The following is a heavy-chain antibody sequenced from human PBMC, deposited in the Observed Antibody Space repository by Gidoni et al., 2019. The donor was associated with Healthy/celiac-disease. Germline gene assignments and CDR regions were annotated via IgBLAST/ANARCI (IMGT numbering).Heavy chain of an antibody. CDR3: ARGKWILYDSSGYDY. J-gene: IGHJ4*02. CDR1: GGSISSGGYY. D-gene: IGHD3-22*01. V-gene: IGHV4-31*03. Sequence: QVQLQESGPGLVKPSQTLSLTCTVSGGSISSGGYYWRWIRQHPGKGLEWIGYIYYSGSTYYNPSLKSRVTISVDTSKNQFSLKLSSVTAADTAVYYCARGKWILYDSSGYDYWGQGTLVTVSS. CDR2: IYYSGST.